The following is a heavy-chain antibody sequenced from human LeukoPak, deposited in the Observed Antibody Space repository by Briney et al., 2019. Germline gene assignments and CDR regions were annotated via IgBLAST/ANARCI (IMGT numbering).Heavy chain of an antibody. D-gene: IGHD2-2*01. CDR2: ISYDGSNQ. Sequence: GGSLRLSCAASGFTFSSYAMSWVRQAPGKGLEWVAGISYDGSNQNYVDSVKGRFTISRDNSKNSQYLQMNSLRAEDTAVYYCAKRAYCSSSGCTFDYWGQGTLVTVSS. V-gene: IGHV3-30*18. J-gene: IGHJ4*02. CDR3: AKRAYCSSSGCTFDY. CDR1: GFTFSSYA.